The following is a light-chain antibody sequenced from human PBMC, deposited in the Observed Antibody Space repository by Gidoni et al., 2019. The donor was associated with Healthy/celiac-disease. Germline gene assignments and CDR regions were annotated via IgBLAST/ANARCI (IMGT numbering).Light chain of an antibody. CDR2: RDS. J-gene: IGLJ2*01. CDR3: QVWDSRKV. V-gene: IGLV3-9*01. Sequence: SYELTQPLSVSVALGQTARITCGGNNIGSKNVHWYHQKPGQAPLLVIYRDSNRPSGIPERFSGSNSGNTATLTISRAQAGDEADYYCQVWDSRKVFGGGTKLTV. CDR1: NIGSKN.